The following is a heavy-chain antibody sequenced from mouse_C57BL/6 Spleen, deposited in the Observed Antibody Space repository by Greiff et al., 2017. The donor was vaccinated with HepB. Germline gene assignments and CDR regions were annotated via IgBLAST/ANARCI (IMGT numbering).Heavy chain of an antibody. Sequence: EVQVVESGGGLVKPGGSLKLSCAASGFTFSSYAMSWVRQTPEKRLEWVATISDGGSYTYYPDNVKGRFTIFRDNAKNNLYLQMSHLKSEDTAMYYCARRWYYFDYWGQGTTLTVSS. J-gene: IGHJ2*01. CDR1: GFTFSSYA. V-gene: IGHV5-4*03. CDR3: ARRWYYFDY. CDR2: ISDGGSYT.